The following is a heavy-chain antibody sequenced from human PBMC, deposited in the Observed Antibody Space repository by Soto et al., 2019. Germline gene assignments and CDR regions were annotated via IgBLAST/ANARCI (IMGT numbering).Heavy chain of an antibody. Sequence: EVQLVESGGGLVQPGGSLRLSCAASGFTFSDYWMHWVRQVPGKGLVWLSRINGDGSNANYAVYVRGRFTISRDNDNNTLNLQMNSLRAEDTAVYYCVRSMTTLTIDWLDPWGQGTQVTVFS. D-gene: IGHD4-17*01. V-gene: IGHV3-74*01. CDR3: VRSMTTLTIDWLDP. CDR2: INGDGSNA. CDR1: GFTFSDYW. J-gene: IGHJ5*02.